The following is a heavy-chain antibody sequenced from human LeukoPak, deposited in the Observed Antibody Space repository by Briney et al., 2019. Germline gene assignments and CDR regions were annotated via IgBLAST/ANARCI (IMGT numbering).Heavy chain of an antibody. J-gene: IGHJ4*02. CDR3: AQVVTMVRGVIEYFDY. CDR1: GFTFSSYA. D-gene: IGHD3-10*01. Sequence: GGSLRLPCAASGFTFSSYAMSWVRQAPGKGLEWVSAISGSGGSTYYADSVKGRFTISRDNSKNTLYLQMNSLRAEDTAVYYCAQVVTMVRGVIEYFDYWGQGTLVTVSS. V-gene: IGHV3-23*01. CDR2: ISGSGGST.